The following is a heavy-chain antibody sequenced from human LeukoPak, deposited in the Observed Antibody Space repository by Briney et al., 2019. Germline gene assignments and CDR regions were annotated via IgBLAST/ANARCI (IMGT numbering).Heavy chain of an antibody. Sequence: SETLSLTCTVSGGSISSYYWTWIRQPPGKGLEWIGYIYHSGSTNYNPSPKSRVTISLDTSKNQFSLKLSSMTAADTAVYYCATHSSGWYPYYFDNWGQGTLVTVSS. J-gene: IGHJ4*02. CDR3: ATHSSGWYPYYFDN. CDR2: IYHSGST. CDR1: GGSISSYY. D-gene: IGHD6-19*01. V-gene: IGHV4-59*08.